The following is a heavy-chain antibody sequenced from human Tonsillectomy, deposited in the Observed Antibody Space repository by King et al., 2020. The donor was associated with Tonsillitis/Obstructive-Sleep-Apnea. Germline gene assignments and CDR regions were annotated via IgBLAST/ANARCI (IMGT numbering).Heavy chain of an antibody. V-gene: IGHV3-21*01. Sequence: VQLVESGGGLVKPGGSLRLSCAASGFSFSSFSMNWVRQAPGKGLEWVSSITSVSSYLPFADSLEGRFTISRDNAKNSLYLQMNSLRAEDTAVYYCARDLGELYGDFSYFDYWGQGTLVTVSS. CDR2: ITSVSSYL. CDR3: ARDLGELYGDFSYFDY. CDR1: GFSFSSFS. D-gene: IGHD4-17*01. J-gene: IGHJ4*02.